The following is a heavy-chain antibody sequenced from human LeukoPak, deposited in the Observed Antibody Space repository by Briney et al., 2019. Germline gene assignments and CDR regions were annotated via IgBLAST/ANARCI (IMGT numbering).Heavy chain of an antibody. J-gene: IGHJ4*02. CDR3: AKGGLTTPLHY. CDR1: GFTVSSNY. V-gene: IGHV3-23*01. Sequence: GGSLRLSCAASGFTVSSNYMSWVRQAPGGGLEWISSISGDGARTYYTNSVKGRLTISRDNPKNTLFLQVNSLRVEDTAVYYCAKGGLTTPLHYWGQGTLVTVSS. D-gene: IGHD1-14*01. CDR2: ISGDGART.